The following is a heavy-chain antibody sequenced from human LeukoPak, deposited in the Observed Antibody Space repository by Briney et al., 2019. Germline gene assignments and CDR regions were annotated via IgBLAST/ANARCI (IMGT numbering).Heavy chain of an antibody. Sequence: PSETLSLTCTVSGGSISSYYWSWIRQPPGKGLEWIGYIYYSGSTNYNPSLKSRVTISVDTSKNQFSLKLSSVTAADTAVYYCARDQETSVYGMDVWGQGTTVTVSS. V-gene: IGHV4-59*01. CDR3: ARDQETSVYGMDV. CDR1: GGSISSYY. J-gene: IGHJ6*02. CDR2: IYYSGST.